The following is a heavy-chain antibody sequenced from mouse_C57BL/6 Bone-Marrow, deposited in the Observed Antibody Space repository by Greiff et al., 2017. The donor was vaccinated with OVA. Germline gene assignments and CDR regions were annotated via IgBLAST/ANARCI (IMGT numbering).Heavy chain of an antibody. CDR2: ISNGGGST. CDR3: ARHDIYFDY. J-gene: IGHJ2*01. V-gene: IGHV5-12*01. Sequence: EVKLVESGGGLVQPGGSLKLSCAASGFTFSDYYMYWVRQTPEKRLEWVAYISNGGGSTYYPDTVKGRFTISRDNAKNTLYLQMSRLKSEDTAMYYYARHDIYFDYWGQGTTLTVSS. CDR1: GFTFSDYY.